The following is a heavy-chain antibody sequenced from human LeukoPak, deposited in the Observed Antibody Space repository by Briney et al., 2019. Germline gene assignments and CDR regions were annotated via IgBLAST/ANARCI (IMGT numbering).Heavy chain of an antibody. CDR3: AKDIRPDSSGWFFDY. V-gene: IGHV3-9*01. J-gene: IGHJ4*02. Sequence: GGSLRLSCAASGFTFSSYAMSWVRQAPGKGLEWVSGISWNSGSIGYADSVKGRFTISRDNAKNSLYLQMNSLRAEDTALYYCAKDIRPDSSGWFFDYWGQGTLVTVSS. D-gene: IGHD6-19*01. CDR2: ISWNSGSI. CDR1: GFTFSSYA.